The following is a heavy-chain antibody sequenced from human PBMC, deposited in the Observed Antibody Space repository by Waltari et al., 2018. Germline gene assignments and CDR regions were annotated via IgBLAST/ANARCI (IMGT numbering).Heavy chain of an antibody. Sequence: QVQLQEAGPGLVKPSKTLSLTCAVSGYSITSGYYWGWVRQSPETGLEYIGIINDSGRTYYRPSFRGRVTVSVDTSKNQFSLNLSPVTAADTAVYYCARGVLGSTGSFYFANWGQGTLVTVSS. V-gene: IGHV4-38-2*01. J-gene: IGHJ4*02. CDR1: GYSITSGYY. CDR3: ARGVLGSTGSFYFAN. D-gene: IGHD2-8*02. CDR2: INDSGRT.